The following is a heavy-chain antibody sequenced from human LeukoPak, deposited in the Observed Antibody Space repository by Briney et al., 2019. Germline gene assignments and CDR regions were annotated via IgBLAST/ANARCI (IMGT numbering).Heavy chain of an antibody. J-gene: IGHJ4*02. V-gene: IGHV3-23*01. CDR3: AKSADPERGQWLWPATDRYYFDY. Sequence: GGSLRLSCAASGFTFSSSAMSWVRQAPGKGLEWVSNISGRGSGGSTYYADSVKGRFTISRDNSKNTLYLQMNSLRAEDTAVYYCAKSADPERGQWLWPATDRYYFDYWGQGTLVTVSS. CDR1: GFTFSSSA. D-gene: IGHD5-12*01. CDR2: ISGRGSGGST.